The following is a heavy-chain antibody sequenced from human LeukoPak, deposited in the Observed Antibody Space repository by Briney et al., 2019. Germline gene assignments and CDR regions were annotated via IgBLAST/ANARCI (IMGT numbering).Heavy chain of an antibody. D-gene: IGHD2-15*01. J-gene: IGHJ6*02. CDR3: ARRGTSRYCSGGSCYPRYYGMDV. V-gene: IGHV1-69*13. CDR1: GGTFISYA. CDR2: IIPIFGTA. Sequence: GASVKVSCKASGGTFISYAISWVRQAPGQGLEWMGGIIPIFGTANYAQKFQGRVTITADESTSTAYMELSSLRSEDTAVYYCARRGTSRYCSGGSCYPRYYGMDVWGQGTTVTVSS.